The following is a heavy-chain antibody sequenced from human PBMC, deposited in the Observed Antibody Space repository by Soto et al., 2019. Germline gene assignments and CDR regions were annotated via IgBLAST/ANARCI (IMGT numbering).Heavy chain of an antibody. CDR3: ARVMYDFWRGYPGSYFSYYMDV. CDR2: ISSSSSTI. Sequence: GGSLRLSCAASGFTFSSYSMNWVRQAPGKGLEWVSYISSSSSTIYYADSVKGRFTISRDNAKNSLYLQMNSLRAEDKTVNYEARVMYDFWRGYPGSYFSYYMDVWGKGTTVTVSS. J-gene: IGHJ6*03. CDR1: GFTFSSYS. V-gene: IGHV3-48*01. D-gene: IGHD3-3*01.